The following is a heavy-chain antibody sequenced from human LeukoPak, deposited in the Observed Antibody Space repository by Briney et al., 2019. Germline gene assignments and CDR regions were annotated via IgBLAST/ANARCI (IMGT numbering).Heavy chain of an antibody. CDR2: ISYSSGSA. CDR1: GFSFSSYA. CDR3: AKRGGSGTHGDR. V-gene: IGHV3-23*01. J-gene: IGHJ5*02. Sequence: PGGSLRLSCAASGFSFSSYAVSWVRQAPGKGLEWVSGISYSSGSAYYADSVKGRFTISRDNSKNTLFLQMNNLRADDTAVYYCAKRGGSGTHGDRWGQGTLVTVSS. D-gene: IGHD3-10*01.